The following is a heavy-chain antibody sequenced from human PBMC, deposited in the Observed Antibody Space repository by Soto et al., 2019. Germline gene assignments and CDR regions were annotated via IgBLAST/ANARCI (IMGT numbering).Heavy chain of an antibody. V-gene: IGHV4-30-2*01. D-gene: IGHD4-17*01. CDR3: ARAGAGYGDDNWFDP. CDR1: GESISNGDYA. Sequence: QLQLQESGSGLVEPSQTLSLTCSVSGESISNGDYAWSWIRQPPGKGLEWIGYIYHSGSTYSNPSLTSRVIMSVDSSKDQFALKLTSVTAADTAVYYCARAGAGYGDDNWFDPWGQGTLVTVSS. CDR2: IYHSGST. J-gene: IGHJ5*02.